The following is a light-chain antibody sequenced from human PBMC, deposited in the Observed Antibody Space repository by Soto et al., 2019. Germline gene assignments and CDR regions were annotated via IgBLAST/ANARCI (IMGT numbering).Light chain of an antibody. CDR3: SSYTSSSTAVV. CDR1: SSDVGGYKY. CDR2: DVS. J-gene: IGLJ2*01. V-gene: IGLV2-14*03. Sequence: QSVLTQPASVSGSPGQSITISCTGTSSDVGGYKYVSWYQHHPGKAPKLMIHDVSNRPSGVSYRFSGSKSGNTASLTISGLQAEDEADYYCSSYTSSSTAVVFGGGTKVTVL.